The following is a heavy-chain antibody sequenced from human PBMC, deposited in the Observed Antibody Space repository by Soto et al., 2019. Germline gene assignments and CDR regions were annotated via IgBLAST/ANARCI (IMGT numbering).Heavy chain of an antibody. CDR3: ARVEYRQYCSGGSCYNWFDP. CDR2: IIPILGIA. V-gene: IGHV1-69*02. CDR1: GGTFSSYT. D-gene: IGHD2-15*01. Sequence: GASVKVSCKASGGTFSSYTTSWVGQAPGQGVEWMGRIIPILGIANYAQKFQGRVTITADKSTSTAYMELSSLRSEDTAVYYCARVEYRQYCSGGSCYNWFDPWGQGTLVTVS. J-gene: IGHJ5*02.